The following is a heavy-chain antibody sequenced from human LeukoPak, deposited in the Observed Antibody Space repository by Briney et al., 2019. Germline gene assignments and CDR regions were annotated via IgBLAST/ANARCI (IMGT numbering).Heavy chain of an antibody. CDR3: AGHKSITYDAFDI. V-gene: IGHV4-59*08. D-gene: IGHD2/OR15-2a*01. CDR1: GGSISGSF. J-gene: IGHJ3*02. CDR2: VYYSGST. Sequence: KPSETLSLTCTVSGGSISGSFWSWIRQPPGKGLEWIGYVYYSGSTSYNPSLKSRVTISVDTSRNQFSLKMNSVTAADTAVYYCAGHKSITYDAFDIWGQGIMVTVSS.